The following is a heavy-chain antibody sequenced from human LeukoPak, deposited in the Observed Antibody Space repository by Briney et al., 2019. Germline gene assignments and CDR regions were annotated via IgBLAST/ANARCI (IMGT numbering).Heavy chain of an antibody. CDR2: IYTSGST. CDR1: GGSISSYY. J-gene: IGHJ4*02. Sequence: PSETLSLTCTVSGGSISSYYWSWIRQPAGKGLEWIGRIYTSGSTNYNPSLKSRVTISVDKSKNQFSLKLSSVTAADTAVYYCARYYGSGSTGGYFDYWGQGTLVTVPS. CDR3: ARYYGSGSTGGYFDY. D-gene: IGHD3-10*01. V-gene: IGHV4-4*07.